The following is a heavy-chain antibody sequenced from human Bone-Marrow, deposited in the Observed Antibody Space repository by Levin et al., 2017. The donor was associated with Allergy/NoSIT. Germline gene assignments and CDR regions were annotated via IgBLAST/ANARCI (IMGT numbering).Heavy chain of an antibody. J-gene: IGHJ4*02. CDR2: IYYSGST. V-gene: IGHV4-31*03. CDR3: ARSRDSVSHFDY. Sequence: PSETLSLTCTVSGGSISSGGYYWSWIRQHPGKGLEWIGYIYYSGSTYYNPSLKSRVTISVDTSKNQFSLKLSSVTAADTAVYYCARSRDSVSHFDYWGQGTLVTVSS. D-gene: IGHD2-8*01. CDR1: GGSISSGGYY.